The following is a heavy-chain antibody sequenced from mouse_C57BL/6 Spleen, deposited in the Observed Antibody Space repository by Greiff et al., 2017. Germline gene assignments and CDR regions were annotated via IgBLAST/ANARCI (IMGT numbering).Heavy chain of an antibody. V-gene: IGHV5-9-1*02. CDR2: ISSGGDYI. Sequence: EVMLVESGEGLVRPGGSLKLSCAASGFTFSSYAMSWVRQTPEKRLEWVAYISSGGDYIYYADTVKGRFTISRDNARNTLYPQMSSLKSEDTAMYYCNRDGYTGSRKDWYFDVWGTGTTVTVSS. CDR1: GFTFSSYA. D-gene: IGHD2-3*01. J-gene: IGHJ1*03. CDR3: NRDGYTGSRKDWYFDV.